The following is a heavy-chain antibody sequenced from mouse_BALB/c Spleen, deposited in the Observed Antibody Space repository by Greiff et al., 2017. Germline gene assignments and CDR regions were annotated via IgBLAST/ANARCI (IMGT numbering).Heavy chain of an antibody. Sequence: VQLQQSGAELVRPGTSVKVSCKASGYAFTNYLIEWVKQRPGQGLEWIGVINPGSGGTNYNEKFKGKATLTADKSSSTAYIQLSSLTSDDSAVYFCARDRFAYWGQGTLVTVSA. J-gene: IGHJ3*01. CDR2: INPGSGGT. V-gene: IGHV1-54*01. CDR1: GYAFTNYL. CDR3: ARDRFAY.